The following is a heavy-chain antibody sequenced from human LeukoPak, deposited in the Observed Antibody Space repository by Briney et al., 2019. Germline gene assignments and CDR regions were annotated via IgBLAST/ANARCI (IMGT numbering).Heavy chain of an antibody. D-gene: IGHD3-10*01. V-gene: IGHV3-23*01. Sequence: PGGSLRLSCAASGFTFSSYALNWVRQAPGKGLEWVSTISGSGGSTYYADSVKGRFTFSRDNSKNTLYLQMNSLRAEDTALYYCAKGRQGSGNWLNWFDPWGQGTLVTVSS. J-gene: IGHJ5*02. CDR2: ISGSGGST. CDR3: AKGRQGSGNWLNWFDP. CDR1: GFTFSSYA.